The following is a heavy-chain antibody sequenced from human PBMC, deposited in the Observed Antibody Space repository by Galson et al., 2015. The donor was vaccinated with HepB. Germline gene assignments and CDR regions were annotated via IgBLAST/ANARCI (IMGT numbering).Heavy chain of an antibody. CDR1: GYTFTSYG. Sequence: SVKVSCKASGYTFTSYGISWVRQAPGQGLEWMGWISAYNGDTNYAQKLQGRVTMTTDTSTSTAYMDLRSLRSDDTAVFYCARDGAEGERRPRRGIDYWGQGTLVTVSS. CDR2: ISAYNGDT. V-gene: IGHV1-18*01. J-gene: IGHJ4*02. D-gene: IGHD1-1*01. CDR3: ARDGAEGERRPRRGIDY.